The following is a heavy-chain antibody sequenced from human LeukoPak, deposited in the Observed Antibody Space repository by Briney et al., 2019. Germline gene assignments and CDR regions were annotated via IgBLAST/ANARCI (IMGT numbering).Heavy chain of an antibody. CDR3: AREGGATRDY. Sequence: SETLSLTCTVSGVSISSSSYYWGWIRQPPGKGLEWIGSIYYSGSTYYNPSLKSRVTISVDTSKNQFSLKLSSVTAADTAVYYCAREGGATRDYWGQGTLVTVSS. V-gene: IGHV4-39*07. CDR2: IYYSGST. J-gene: IGHJ4*02. D-gene: IGHD1-26*01. CDR1: GVSISSSSYY.